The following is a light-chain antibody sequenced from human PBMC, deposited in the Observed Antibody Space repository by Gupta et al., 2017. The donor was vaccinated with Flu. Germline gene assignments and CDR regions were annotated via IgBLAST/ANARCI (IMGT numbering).Light chain of an antibody. Sequence: SYVLTQPPSVSVAPGQTARITCGGSNIGSKRVSWYQQKPGQAPVLVVYDDSDRPSRIPERFSGSNSGSTATLTISRVEAGDEADYFCQVWDSSGYQGVFGGGTKLTVL. J-gene: IGLJ2*01. CDR2: DDS. CDR3: QVWDSSGYQGV. CDR1: NIGSKR. V-gene: IGLV3-21*02.